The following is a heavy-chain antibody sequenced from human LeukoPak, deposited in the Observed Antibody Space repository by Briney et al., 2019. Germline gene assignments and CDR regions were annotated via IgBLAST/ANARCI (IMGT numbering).Heavy chain of an antibody. D-gene: IGHD6-19*01. CDR3: AKDGHCPDVFTTKIVVAGYVDF. CDR1: GFTFTTYS. V-gene: IGHV3-23*01. Sequence: GGSLRLSCRASGFTFTTYSMNWLRQAPGKGLEWVSLIRAEGYPTYYADSVKGRFTISRDNSKNMLNLQMDIMRAEDTAIYYCAKDGHCPDVFTTKIVVAGYVDFWGQGTLVTVSS. J-gene: IGHJ4*02. CDR2: IRAEGYPT.